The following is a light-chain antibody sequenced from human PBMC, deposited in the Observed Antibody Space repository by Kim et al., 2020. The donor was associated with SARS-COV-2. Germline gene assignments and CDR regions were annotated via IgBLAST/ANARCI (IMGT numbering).Light chain of an antibody. Sequence: GDRVTITCQASQDISYHLNWYQQKPGKAPKVVIADASNLQSGAPSRFSGSGSGTEFTFSIDNLQPEDIATYYCMQYDELAYTFGRGTKLEI. V-gene: IGKV1-33*01. J-gene: IGKJ2*01. CDR1: QDISYH. CDR2: DAS. CDR3: MQYDELAYT.